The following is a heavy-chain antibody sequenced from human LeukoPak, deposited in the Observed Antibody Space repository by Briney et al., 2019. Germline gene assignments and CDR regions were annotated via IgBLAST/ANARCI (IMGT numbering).Heavy chain of an antibody. CDR3: AKDASPIFGVVTAFDY. Sequence: PGGSLRLSCAASGFTFSSYAMSWVRQAPGKGLEWVSAISGSGGSTYYADSVKGRFTISRDNSKNTLYLQKNSLRAEDTAVYYCAKDASPIFGVVTAFDYWGQGTLVTVSS. D-gene: IGHD3-3*01. CDR2: ISGSGGST. J-gene: IGHJ4*02. V-gene: IGHV3-23*01. CDR1: GFTFSSYA.